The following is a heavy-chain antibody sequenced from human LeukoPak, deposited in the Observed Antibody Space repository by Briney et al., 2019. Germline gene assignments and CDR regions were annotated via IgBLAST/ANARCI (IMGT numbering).Heavy chain of an antibody. CDR3: AKSGLSRFDY. V-gene: IGHV3-23*01. J-gene: IGHJ4*02. CDR2: VSGSGGNT. CDR1: GFTFSTYA. D-gene: IGHD4/OR15-4a*01. Sequence: GGSLRLSCAASGFTFSTYAMSWVRQAPGKGLEWVATVSGSGGNTHYADSVKGRFTISRDNTKNTLSLQMDSLRAEDTAVYYCAKSGLSRFDYWGQGTLITVSS.